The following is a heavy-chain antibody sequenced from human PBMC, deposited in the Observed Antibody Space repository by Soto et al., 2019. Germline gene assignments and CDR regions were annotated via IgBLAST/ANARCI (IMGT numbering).Heavy chain of an antibody. D-gene: IGHD3-10*01. Sequence: PSGTLSLPGTVSGGPISGYFWNWIRQPPGKGLELIGYMSYTGNTNYNPSLTSRVSISVDTSKNQFSLNLNSVTAADTAVYYCARADTTIVPLAQWGQGTLVTVSS. CDR1: GGPISGYF. V-gene: IGHV4-59*01. J-gene: IGHJ4*02. CDR2: MSYTGNT. CDR3: ARADTTIVPLAQ.